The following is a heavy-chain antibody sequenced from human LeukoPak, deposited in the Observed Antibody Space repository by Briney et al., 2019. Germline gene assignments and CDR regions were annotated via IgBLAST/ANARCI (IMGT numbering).Heavy chain of an antibody. D-gene: IGHD3-22*01. CDR1: GGSISSSSYY. J-gene: IGHJ4*02. CDR3: ARLYYDSSGYYQICYFDY. Sequence: SETLSLTCTVSGGSISSSSYYWGWIRQPPGKGLEWIGSIYYSGSTYYNPSLKSRVTISVDTSKNQFFLNLSSVTAADTAVYYCARLYYDSSGYYQICYFDYWGQGTLVTVSS. V-gene: IGHV4-39*01. CDR2: IYYSGST.